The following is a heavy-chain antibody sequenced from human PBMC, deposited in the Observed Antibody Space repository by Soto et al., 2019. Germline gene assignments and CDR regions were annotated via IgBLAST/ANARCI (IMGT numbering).Heavy chain of an antibody. CDR1: GFTFRDFY. D-gene: IGHD2-2*01. CDR2: ISGSGSNI. Sequence: GGSLILSCAASGFTFRDFYLTWIRRAPGRGLECLSYISGSGSNIHYADSVKGRFTISRDNAKNSLYLQMDGLRADDTATYYCARTAWEVVVRFGYWCQGA. J-gene: IGHJ4*02. CDR3: ARTAWEVVVRFGY. V-gene: IGHV3-11*01.